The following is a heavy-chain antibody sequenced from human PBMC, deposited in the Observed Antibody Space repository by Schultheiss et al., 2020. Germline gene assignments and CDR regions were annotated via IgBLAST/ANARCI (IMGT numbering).Heavy chain of an antibody. V-gene: IGHV4-31*03. J-gene: IGHJ4*02. Sequence: SETLSLTCTVSGGSISSGGYYWSWIRQHPGKGLEWIGYIYYSGSTYYNPSLKSRVTISVDTSTNQFSLKLSSVTAADTAVYFCARFAVTLGGPFDYWGQGTLVTVSS. CDR1: GGSISSGGYY. D-gene: IGHD4-11*01. CDR3: ARFAVTLGGPFDY. CDR2: IYYSGST.